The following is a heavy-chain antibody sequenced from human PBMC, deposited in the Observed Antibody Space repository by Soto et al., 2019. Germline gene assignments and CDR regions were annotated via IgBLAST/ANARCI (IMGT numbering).Heavy chain of an antibody. CDR3: ARDRRMRANYYYYFGLDV. Sequence: PSETLSLTCTVSGTSINAYYWSWIRQPPGKGLEWVGHVYYNGSTSYNPSLKDRVTISIDTSKKQFSLKLGSVTAADTAIYYCARDRRMRANYYYYFGLDVWGQGTTVTVSS. CDR2: VYYNGST. D-gene: IGHD6-6*01. CDR1: GTSINAYY. V-gene: IGHV4-59*01. J-gene: IGHJ6*02.